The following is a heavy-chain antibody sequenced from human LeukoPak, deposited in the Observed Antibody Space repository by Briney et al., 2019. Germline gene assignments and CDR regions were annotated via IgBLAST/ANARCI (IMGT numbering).Heavy chain of an antibody. CDR3: ARASPSQNYYDSSGYYASYFDC. V-gene: IGHV3-30*04. D-gene: IGHD3-22*01. CDR1: GFTFSSYP. Sequence: PGRSLRLSCAASGFTFSSYPMNWVRQAPGKGLEWVAIISYDGSTKYFADSVKGRFTISRDNSKNTVYLQMYSLTDEDTGLYYCARASPSQNYYDSSGYYASYFDCWGQGTLVTVSS. J-gene: IGHJ4*02. CDR2: ISYDGSTK.